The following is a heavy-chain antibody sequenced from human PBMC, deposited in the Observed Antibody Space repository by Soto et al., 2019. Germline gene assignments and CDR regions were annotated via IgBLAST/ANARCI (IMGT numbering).Heavy chain of an antibody. D-gene: IGHD3-9*01. V-gene: IGHV1-18*04. CDR1: GYTFTSYG. Sequence: QVQLVQSGAEVKKPGASVKVSCKASGYTFTSYGISWVRQAPGQGLEWMGWISAYNGNTNYAQKLQGRVTMTTDTSTSTAYMELRSLRSDDTAVYYCARDGDYDILTGYYKSRNWFDPWGQGTLVTVSS. CDR3: ARDGDYDILTGYYKSRNWFDP. J-gene: IGHJ5*02. CDR2: ISAYNGNT.